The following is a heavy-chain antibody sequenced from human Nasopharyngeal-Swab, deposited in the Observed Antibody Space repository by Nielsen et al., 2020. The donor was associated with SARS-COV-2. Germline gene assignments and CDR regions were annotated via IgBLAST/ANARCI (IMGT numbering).Heavy chain of an antibody. Sequence: WIRQPPGKALEWLAHIFSNDEKSCSTSLKSRLTISKDTSKSQVVLTMTNMDPVDTATYYCARIDFDSSGYYSAFDIWGQGTMVTVSS. D-gene: IGHD3-22*01. J-gene: IGHJ3*02. CDR3: ARIDFDSSGYYSAFDI. V-gene: IGHV2-26*01. CDR2: IFSNDEK.